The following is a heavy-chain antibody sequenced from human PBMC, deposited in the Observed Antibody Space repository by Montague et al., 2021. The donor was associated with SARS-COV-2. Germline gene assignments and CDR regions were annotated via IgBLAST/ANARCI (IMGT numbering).Heavy chain of an antibody. V-gene: IGHV6-1*01. CDR2: TYYRSKWCN. CDR1: GDSVSSNSAA. CDR3: ARNIAVAGRAEGFDY. J-gene: IGHJ4*02. Sequence: CAISGDSVSSNSAAWNWIRQSPSRGLEWLGRTYYRSKWCNDYAVSVKSRITINPDTSKNQFSLQLNSVTPEDTAVYYCARNIAVAGRAEGFDYWGQGTLVTVSS. D-gene: IGHD6-19*01.